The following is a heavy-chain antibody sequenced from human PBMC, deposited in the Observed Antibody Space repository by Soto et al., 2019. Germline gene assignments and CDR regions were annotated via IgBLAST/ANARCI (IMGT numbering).Heavy chain of an antibody. J-gene: IGHJ5*02. CDR2: IYYSGST. CDR3: ARTYYDFWSGYWRWFDP. D-gene: IGHD3-3*01. Sequence: SETLSLTCTVSGGSISSYYWSWIRQPPGKGLEWIGYIYYSGSTNYNPSLKSRVTISIDTSKNQFSLKLSPVTAADTAVYYCARTYYDFWSGYWRWFDPWGQGTLVTVSS. V-gene: IGHV4-59*01. CDR1: GGSISSYY.